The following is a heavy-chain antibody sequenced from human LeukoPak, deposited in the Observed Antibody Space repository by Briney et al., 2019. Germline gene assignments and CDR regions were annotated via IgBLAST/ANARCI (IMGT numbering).Heavy chain of an antibody. J-gene: IGHJ4*02. CDR2: ISSSSSYI. Sequence: GGSLRLSCAASGFTFSSYSMNWVRQAPGKGLEWVSSISSSSSYIYYADSVKGRFTISRDNAKNSLYLQMNSLRAEDTAVYYRAREEYYYDSSGPRGDYWGQGTLVTVSS. V-gene: IGHV3-21*01. CDR1: GFTFSSYS. D-gene: IGHD3-22*01. CDR3: AREEYYYDSSGPRGDY.